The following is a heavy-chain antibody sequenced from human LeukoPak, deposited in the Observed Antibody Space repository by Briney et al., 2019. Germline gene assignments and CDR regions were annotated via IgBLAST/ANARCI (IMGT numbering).Heavy chain of an antibody. D-gene: IGHD6-13*01. CDR2: INPNSGGT. Sequence: ASVKVSCKASGGTFRNYPISWVRQAPGQGLEWMGWINPNSGGTNYAQKFQGRVTMTRDTSISTAYMELSRPRSDDTAVYYCARDHRWQQLVYNWFDPWGQGTLVTVSS. V-gene: IGHV1-2*02. J-gene: IGHJ5*02. CDR3: ARDHRWQQLVYNWFDP. CDR1: GGTFRNYP.